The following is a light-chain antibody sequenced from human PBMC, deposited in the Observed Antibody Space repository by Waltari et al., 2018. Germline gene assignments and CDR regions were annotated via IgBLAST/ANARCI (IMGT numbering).Light chain of an antibody. Sequence: DIVMTQSPDSLAVSLGERATINCKYSRSVLYTSNNKNYLAWYQQKPGQPPKLLIYWASTLDSGVPDRFSGSGSGTDFTLTISSLQAEDVAVYSCQQYYSSPTTFGQGTKVEIK. CDR2: WAS. CDR1: RSVLYTSNNKNY. CDR3: QQYYSSPTT. V-gene: IGKV4-1*01. J-gene: IGKJ1*01.